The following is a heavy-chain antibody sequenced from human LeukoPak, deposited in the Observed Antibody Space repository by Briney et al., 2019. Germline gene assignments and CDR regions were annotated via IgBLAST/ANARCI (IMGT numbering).Heavy chain of an antibody. CDR1: GGSISSGGYY. CDR2: IYYSGST. V-gene: IGHV4-31*03. CDR3: ARLVGLAAAGVRYFDY. Sequence: SETLSLTCTVSGGSISSGGYYWSWIRQHPGKGLEWIGYIYYSGSTYYNPSLKSRVTILVDTSKNQFSLKLSSVTAADTAVYYCARLVGLAAAGVRYFDYWGQGTLVTVSS. J-gene: IGHJ4*02. D-gene: IGHD6-13*01.